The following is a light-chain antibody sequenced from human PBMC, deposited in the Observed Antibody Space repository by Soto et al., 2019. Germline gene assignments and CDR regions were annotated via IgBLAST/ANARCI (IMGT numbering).Light chain of an antibody. CDR3: HQRQSWPRT. V-gene: IGKV3-11*01. CDR2: LTS. Sequence: EIVFTQSPATLSSFPGDRVTLSCRASQAVNTRLAWYQHNPGQAPRLLIYLTSNRAAGIPARFSGSGSGTDFTLTISDVEPEDFAVYYCHQRQSWPRTFGQGTKVDIK. J-gene: IGKJ1*01. CDR1: QAVNTR.